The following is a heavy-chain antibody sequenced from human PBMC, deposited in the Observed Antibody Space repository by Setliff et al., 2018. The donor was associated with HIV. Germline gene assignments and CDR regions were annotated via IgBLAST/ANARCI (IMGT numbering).Heavy chain of an antibody. J-gene: IGHJ3*02. CDR1: GYTFTSYG. CDR3: ATRAYDSSGYLRSRVSGAALDI. CDR2: ISAYNGNT. Sequence: ASVKVSCKASGYTFTSYGISWVRQAPGQGLEWMGWISAYNGNTNYAQKLQGRVTMTTDTSTSTAYMELRSLRSDDTAVYYCATRAYDSSGYLRSRVSGAALDIWGQGTMVTVSS. V-gene: IGHV1-18*01. D-gene: IGHD3-22*01.